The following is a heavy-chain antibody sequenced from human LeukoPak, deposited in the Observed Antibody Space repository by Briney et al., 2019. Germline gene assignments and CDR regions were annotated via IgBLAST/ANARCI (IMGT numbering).Heavy chain of an antibody. CDR2: TYSDGNT. J-gene: IGHJ4*02. D-gene: IGHD2-15*01. CDR1: GFTVSSSY. Sequence: GGSLRLSCAVSGFTVSSSYMTWVRQAPGKGLEWVSITYSDGNTYYADSVKGRFTISRDNSKNTLYLQMNSLRAEDTAVYYCAKSGLNRFDYWGQGTLVTVSS. V-gene: IGHV3-53*01. CDR3: AKSGLNRFDY.